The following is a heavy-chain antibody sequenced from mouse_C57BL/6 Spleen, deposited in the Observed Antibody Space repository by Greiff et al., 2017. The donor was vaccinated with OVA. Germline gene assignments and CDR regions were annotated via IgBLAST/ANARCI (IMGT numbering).Heavy chain of an antibody. J-gene: IGHJ4*01. D-gene: IGHD2-4*01. V-gene: IGHV5-17*01. CDR3: ARLDDYDAYAMDY. CDR2: ISSGSSTI. CDR1: GFTFSDYG. Sequence: EVMLVESGGGLVKPGGSLKLSCAASGFTFSDYGMHWVRQAPEKGLEWVAYISSGSSTIYYADTVKGRFTISRDNAKNTLFLQMTSLRSEDTAMYYCARLDDYDAYAMDYWGQGTSVTVSS.